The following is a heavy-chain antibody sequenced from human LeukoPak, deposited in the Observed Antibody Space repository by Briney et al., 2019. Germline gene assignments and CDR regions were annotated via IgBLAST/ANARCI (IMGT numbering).Heavy chain of an antibody. CDR2: TRNKANSYTT. CDR1: GFTFGDHS. J-gene: IGHJ6*02. CDR3: ARGGYCSGGICQSGYFYHYGMDV. D-gene: IGHD2-15*01. V-gene: IGHV3-72*01. Sequence: GGSLRLSCAASGFTFGDHSMDWVRQAPGKGLEWIGRTRNKANSYTTEYAASVKGRFTISRDNARNSLYLQMDSLRAEDTGVYYCARGGYCSGGICQSGYFYHYGMDVWGQGTTVTVSS.